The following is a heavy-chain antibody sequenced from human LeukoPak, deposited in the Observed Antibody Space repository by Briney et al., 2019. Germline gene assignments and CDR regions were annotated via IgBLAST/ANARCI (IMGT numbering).Heavy chain of an antibody. V-gene: IGHV3-7*03. CDR1: GFIFSNYW. D-gene: IGHD3-16*02. Sequence: QSGGSLRLSCTASGFIFSNYWMSWVRQAPGKGLEWVANIKQGGGEKYYVDSVKGRFTISRDNAKNSLYLQMNSLRAEDTAVYYCARGGRLGELSSLDYWGQGTLVTVSS. CDR2: IKQGGGEK. CDR3: ARGGRLGELSSLDY. J-gene: IGHJ4*02.